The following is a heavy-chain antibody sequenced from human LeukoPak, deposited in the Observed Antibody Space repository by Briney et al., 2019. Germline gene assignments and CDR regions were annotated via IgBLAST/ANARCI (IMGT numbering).Heavy chain of an antibody. CDR2: TYYRSKWYN. CDR3: ARDSVRDGYNSVDY. CDR1: GDSVSSNSAA. D-gene: IGHD5-24*01. Sequence: SQTLSLTCAISGDSVSSNSAAWNWIRQSPSRGLEWLGRTYYRSKWYNDYAVSVKSRITINPDTSKNQFSLQLNSATPEDTAVYYCARDSVRDGYNSVDYWGQGTLVTVSS. V-gene: IGHV6-1*01. J-gene: IGHJ4*02.